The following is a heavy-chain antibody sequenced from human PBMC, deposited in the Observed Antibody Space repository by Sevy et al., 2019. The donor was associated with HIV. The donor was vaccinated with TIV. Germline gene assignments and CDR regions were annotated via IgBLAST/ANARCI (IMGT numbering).Heavy chain of an antibody. D-gene: IGHD6-13*01. CDR3: SRDLGGYAGNSIDY. Sequence: ASVKVSCKASGYTFTSYGISWVRQAPGQGLEWMGWISAYNGNTHYAQKRQGRVTMTTDTSTSTAYMELRSLRSDDTAVYYCSRDLGGYAGNSIDYWGQGTLVTVSS. CDR1: GYTFTSYG. CDR2: ISAYNGNT. J-gene: IGHJ4*02. V-gene: IGHV1-18*01.